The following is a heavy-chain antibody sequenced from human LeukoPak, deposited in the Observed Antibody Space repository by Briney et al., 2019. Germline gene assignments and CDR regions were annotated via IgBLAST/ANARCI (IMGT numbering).Heavy chain of an antibody. J-gene: IGHJ4*02. CDR2: SHDSEKK. D-gene: IGHD2/OR15-2a*01. Sequence: SETLSLTCTVSGGSISRHYWSWVRQSPGKGLEWIGFSHDSEKKRYNPYFQSRVTMSMDTSKNQFSLRLASVTAADTAVYYCAREPPERIGYDFWGQGSPVTVSS. CDR3: AREPPERIGYDF. V-gene: IGHV4-59*11. CDR1: GGSISRHY.